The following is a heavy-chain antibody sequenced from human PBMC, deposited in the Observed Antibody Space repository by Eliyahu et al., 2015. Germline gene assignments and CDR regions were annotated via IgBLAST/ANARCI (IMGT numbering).Heavy chain of an antibody. CDR1: GGTFSTYA. CDR2: ITPIFGTA. D-gene: IGHD6-19*01. J-gene: IGHJ4*02. V-gene: IGHV1-69*01. CDR3: ARPSADNSAMSKPFDY. Sequence: QVQLVQSGAEVKKPGSSVKVSCKASGGTFSTYAISWVRQAPGQGLEWMGGITPIFGTANYPQKFQGRVTITADESTSTAYMELRSLRSEDTAVYYCARPSADNSAMSKPFDYWGQGTLVTVSS.